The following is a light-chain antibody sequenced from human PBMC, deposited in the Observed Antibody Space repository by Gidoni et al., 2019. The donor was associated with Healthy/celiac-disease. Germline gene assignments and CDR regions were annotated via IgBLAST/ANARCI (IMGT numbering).Light chain of an antibody. CDR3: AAWDDSLNGWV. CDR2: SNN. CDR1: SSNIGSNT. Sequence: QPVLTQPPPASGTAGQRVTISCSGSSSNIGSNTVNWDQQLPGTAPKLLIYSNNQRPSGVPDRFSGSKSGTSASLAISGLQSEDEADYYCAAWDDSLNGWVFGGGTKLTV. V-gene: IGLV1-44*01. J-gene: IGLJ3*02.